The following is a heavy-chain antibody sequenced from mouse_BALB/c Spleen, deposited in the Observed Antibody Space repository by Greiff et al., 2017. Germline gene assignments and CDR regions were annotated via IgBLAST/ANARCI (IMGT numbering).Heavy chain of an antibody. Sequence: VQLQQSGPGLVKPSQSLSLTCTVTGYSITSDYAWNWIRQFPGNKLEWMGYISYSGSTSYNPSLKSRISITRDTSKNQFFLQLNSVTTEDTATYYCAGYGYVRYWYFDVWGAGTTVTVSS. CDR2: ISYSGST. CDR1: GYSITSDYA. V-gene: IGHV3-2*02. J-gene: IGHJ1*01. D-gene: IGHD1-2*01. CDR3: AGYGYVRYWYFDV.